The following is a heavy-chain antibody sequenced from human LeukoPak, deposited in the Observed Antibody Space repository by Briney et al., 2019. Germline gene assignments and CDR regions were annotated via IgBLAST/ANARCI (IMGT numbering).Heavy chain of an antibody. CDR1: GYTITNNY. J-gene: IGHJ6*03. Sequence: ASVKVSCKASGYTITNNYMRWVRQAPGQGLEWMGVINPSGTGTSYAQKFQGRITMSRDTSTSTVYMELSSLRSEDTAVYYCARDRSHPDKLLWFGELLKYYYYYYMDVWGKGTTVTISS. D-gene: IGHD3-10*01. V-gene: IGHV1-46*01. CDR3: ARDRSHPDKLLWFGELLKYYYYYYMDV. CDR2: INPSGTGT.